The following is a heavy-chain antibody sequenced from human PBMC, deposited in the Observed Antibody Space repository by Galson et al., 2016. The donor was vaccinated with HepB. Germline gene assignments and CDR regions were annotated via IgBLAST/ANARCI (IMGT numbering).Heavy chain of an antibody. CDR2: ISGSGVGT. CDR3: AKDRTLLVWLEMEPDDALDI. J-gene: IGHJ3*02. Sequence: SLRLSCAGSGFTFGSYVMNWVRQAPGKGLEWVSTISGSGVGTYYADSVKGRFIVSRDNSKNTLYLLMTSLTAEDTAVYYCAKDRTLLVWLEMEPDDALDIWGQGTMVTVSS. V-gene: IGHV3-23*01. D-gene: IGHD3-10*01. CDR1: GFTFGSYV.